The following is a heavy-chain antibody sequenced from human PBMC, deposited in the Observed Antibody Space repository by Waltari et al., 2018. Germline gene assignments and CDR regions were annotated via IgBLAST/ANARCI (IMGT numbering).Heavy chain of an antibody. Sequence: EVQLVESGGGLVQPGRSLRLSCAASGFKFDDYAMHWVRQAPGKGLEWVSGITWNTYSIAYADSVKGRFTISRDNAKNSLYLQMNSLRVEDTALYFSARDKGVWEGDTQYFGMDVWGQGTTVTVSS. CDR2: ITWNTYSI. D-gene: IGHD1-26*01. V-gene: IGHV3-9*01. CDR3: ARDKGVWEGDTQYFGMDV. J-gene: IGHJ6*02. CDR1: GFKFDDYA.